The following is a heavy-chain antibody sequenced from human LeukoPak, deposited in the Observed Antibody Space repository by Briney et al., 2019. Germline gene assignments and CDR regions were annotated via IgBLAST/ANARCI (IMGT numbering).Heavy chain of an antibody. CDR2: ISGDGGST. CDR3: AKDLITMVRGVIGN. V-gene: IGHV3-43*02. Sequence: GGSLRLSCAASGFAFSSYAMHWVRQAPGKGLEWVSLISGDGGSTYYADSVKGQFTISRDNSKNSLYLQMNSLRTEDTALYYCAKDLITMVRGVIGNWGQGTLVTVSS. J-gene: IGHJ4*02. D-gene: IGHD3-10*01. CDR1: GFAFSSYA.